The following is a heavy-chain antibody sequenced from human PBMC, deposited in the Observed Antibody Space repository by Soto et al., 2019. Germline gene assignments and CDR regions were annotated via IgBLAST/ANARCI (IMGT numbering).Heavy chain of an antibody. CDR1: GASVRSTSYY. J-gene: IGHJ4*02. D-gene: IGHD2-2*02. CDR2: SHSSGSS. V-gene: IGHV4-39*01. CDR3: ARHDDLYTSFDY. Sequence: QLQLQESGPGLVKPSETVSLTCAVSGASVRSTSYYWAWIRQPPGRGLEWVGTSHSSGSSYYNPSLQSRVTISLDSSKNQFSLRLTSVTAPDTAVYFCARHDDLYTSFDYWGQGTLLSVSS.